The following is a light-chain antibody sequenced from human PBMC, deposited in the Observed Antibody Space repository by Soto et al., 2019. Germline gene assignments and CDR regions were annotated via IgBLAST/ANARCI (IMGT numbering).Light chain of an antibody. CDR2: DVS. V-gene: IGLV2-14*01. Sequence: QSALTQPASVSGSPGQSITISCTGTNSDVGGYNFVSWYQQHPGKAPKLMIYDVSNRPSGVSNRFSDSKSGNTASLNISGLQAEDEADYYCSSYTSSSIPYVFGIGTKLTVL. J-gene: IGLJ1*01. CDR1: NSDVGGYNF. CDR3: SSYTSSSIPYV.